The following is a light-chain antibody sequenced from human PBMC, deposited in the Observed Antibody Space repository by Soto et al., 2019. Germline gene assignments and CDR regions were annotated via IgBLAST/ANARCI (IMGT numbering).Light chain of an antibody. V-gene: IGKV1-12*01. CDR1: QGIGRW. J-gene: IGKJ1*01. CDR2: VAS. Sequence: DIQMTQSPSSVSASVVDIVTITCRARQGIGRWLAWYQQKPGKAPKLLIYVASSLEGGVPSRFRGSGSGTYFTLTISSLQPEDFATYYCQQANTFPWTFGQGTKVDIK. CDR3: QQANTFPWT.